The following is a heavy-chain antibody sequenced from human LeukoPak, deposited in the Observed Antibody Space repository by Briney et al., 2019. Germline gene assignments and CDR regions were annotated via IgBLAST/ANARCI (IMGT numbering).Heavy chain of an antibody. CDR1: GATFSSYA. Sequence: ASVKLSCKASGATFSSYAISWVRQAPGQGLELMGRIIPIFGIANYAHNFQDRVTITADKSTSTAYMEASSPRPEDTAVYYCASLDRQLANYFVSWGQGTLVTVSS. D-gene: IGHD6-13*01. J-gene: IGHJ4*02. CDR2: IIPIFGIA. CDR3: ASLDRQLANYFVS. V-gene: IGHV1-69*04.